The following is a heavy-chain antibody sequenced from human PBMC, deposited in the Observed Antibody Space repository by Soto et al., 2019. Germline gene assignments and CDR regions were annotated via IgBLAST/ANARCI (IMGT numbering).Heavy chain of an antibody. Sequence: PGGSLSLSCAASGFTFSSYAMHWVRQAPGKGLEWVAVISYDGSNKYYADSVKGRFTISRDNSKNTLYLQMNSLRAEDTAVYYCARSTMVRGTIDYWGQGTLVTVSS. CDR1: GFTFSSYA. V-gene: IGHV3-30-3*01. J-gene: IGHJ4*02. CDR3: ARSTMVRGTIDY. D-gene: IGHD3-10*01. CDR2: ISYDGSNK.